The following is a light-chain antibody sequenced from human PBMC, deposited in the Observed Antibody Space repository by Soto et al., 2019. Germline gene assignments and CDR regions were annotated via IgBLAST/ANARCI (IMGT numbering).Light chain of an antibody. CDR3: QSYDSSLSGPVV. CDR1: SSNIGAGYD. Sequence: QSVLTQPPSVSGAPGQRVTISCTGSSSNIGAGYDVHWYQQLPGTAPKLLIYGNSNRPSGVPDRFSGSKSGTSASLAITGLQDEDEADYYCQSYDSSLSGPVVFGGGNKLTVL. V-gene: IGLV1-40*01. J-gene: IGLJ3*02. CDR2: GNS.